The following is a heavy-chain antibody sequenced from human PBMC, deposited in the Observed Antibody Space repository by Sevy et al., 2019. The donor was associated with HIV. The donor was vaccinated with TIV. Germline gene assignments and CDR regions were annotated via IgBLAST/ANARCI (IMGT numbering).Heavy chain of an antibody. CDR3: ARDVAFTTEYCYGMDV. D-gene: IGHD4-17*01. V-gene: IGHV3-30-3*01. Sequence: GGSLRLSCAASGFMFSSYSVHWVRQAPGKGLEWVAVISYAGSNKYYADSVKGRFTISRDNSKNTLYLQMNSLRAEDTAVYYCARDVAFTTEYCYGMDVWGQGTTVTVSP. CDR1: GFMFSSYS. J-gene: IGHJ6*01. CDR2: ISYAGSNK.